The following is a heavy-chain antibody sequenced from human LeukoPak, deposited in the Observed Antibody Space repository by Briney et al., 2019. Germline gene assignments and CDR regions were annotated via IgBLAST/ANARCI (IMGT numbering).Heavy chain of an antibody. D-gene: IGHD6-19*01. V-gene: IGHV4-4*07. J-gene: IGHJ4*02. CDR3: ARESGAKKGYSSCWLYWYYFDY. CDR2: IYGSGST. CDR1: GGSISSYY. Sequence: PSETLSLTCTVSGGSISSYYWSWIRQPAGKGLEWIGHIYGSGSTNYNPSLKSRVTMSVDTSKNQFSLKLNSVTAADTAVYYCARESGAKKGYSSCWLYWYYFDYWGQGTLVTVSS.